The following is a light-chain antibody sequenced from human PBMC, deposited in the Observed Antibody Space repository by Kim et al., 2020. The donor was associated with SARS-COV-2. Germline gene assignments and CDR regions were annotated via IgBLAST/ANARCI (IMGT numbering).Light chain of an antibody. CDR2: CAT. V-gene: IGKV1-8*01. CDR3: QQYYTYPLT. J-gene: IGKJ4*01. CDR1: QDITSY. Sequence: ASTGDSVIITCRSSQDITSYLAWYQQIHGKAPNLLIYCATTLQSGVPSRFSGDGSGTDFTLPISCLRSEDFATYYCQQYYTYPLTFGGGTKVDIK.